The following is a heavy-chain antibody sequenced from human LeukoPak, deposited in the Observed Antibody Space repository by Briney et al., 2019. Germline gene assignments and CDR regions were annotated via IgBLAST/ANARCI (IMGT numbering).Heavy chain of an antibody. D-gene: IGHD2-15*01. J-gene: IGHJ6*03. CDR2: IYYSGST. V-gene: IGHV4-59*01. CDR3: ARATLLYYMDV. Sequence: SETLSLTCAVSGVSLSGYYWGWIRQTPGKGLEWIGYIYYSGSTNYNPSLKSRVTISVDTSKNQFSLKLSSVTAADTAVYYCARATLLYYMDVWGKGTTVTVSS. CDR1: GVSLSGYY.